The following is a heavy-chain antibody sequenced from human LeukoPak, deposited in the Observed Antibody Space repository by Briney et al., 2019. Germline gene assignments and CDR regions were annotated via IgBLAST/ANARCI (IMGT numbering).Heavy chain of an antibody. Sequence: GGSLRLSCAASGFTFSSYSMNWVRQAPGKGLEWVSSISSSSSYIYYADSVKGRFTISRDNAKNSLYLQMNSLRAEDTAVYYCARGNSSSLTYFDYWGQGTLVTVSS. D-gene: IGHD6-6*01. CDR1: GFTFSSYS. V-gene: IGHV3-21*01. CDR2: ISSSSSYI. CDR3: ARGNSSSLTYFDY. J-gene: IGHJ4*02.